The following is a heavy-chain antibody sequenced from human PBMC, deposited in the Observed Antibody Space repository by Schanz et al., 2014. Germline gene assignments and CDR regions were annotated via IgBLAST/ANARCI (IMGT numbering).Heavy chain of an antibody. V-gene: IGHV3-11*04. D-gene: IGHD2-8*02. CDR1: GFTFSDYY. CDR3: ARDRDAGGYDS. Sequence: QAQLVESGGGLVKPGGSLRLSCAASGFTFSDYYMAWIRQAPGKGLEWVSSISNGGGYIYYADSVKGRFTISRDNAKNSVYLQMHSLRAEDTALYYCARDRDAGGYDSWGQGTLVTVSS. J-gene: IGHJ5*01. CDR2: ISNGGGYI.